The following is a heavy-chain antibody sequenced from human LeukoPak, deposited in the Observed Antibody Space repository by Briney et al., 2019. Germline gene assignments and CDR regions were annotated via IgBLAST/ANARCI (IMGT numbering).Heavy chain of an antibody. J-gene: IGHJ6*03. Sequence: EASVKVSCKASGYTFTSYYMHWVRQAPGQGLEWMGIINPSGGSTSYAQKFQGRVTMTRDTSTSTVYMELSSLRSEDTAVYYCARSPPRFRYDFWSGTGVYYMDVWGKGTTVTVSS. CDR2: INPSGGST. CDR3: ARSPPRFRYDFWSGTGVYYMDV. CDR1: GYTFTSYY. V-gene: IGHV1-46*01. D-gene: IGHD3-3*01.